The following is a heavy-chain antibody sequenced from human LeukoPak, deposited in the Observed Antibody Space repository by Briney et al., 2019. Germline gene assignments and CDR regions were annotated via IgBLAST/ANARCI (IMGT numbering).Heavy chain of an antibody. CDR2: INANSGGT. Sequence: GASVKVSCKTSGYTFADYFIHWVRQAPGQGLEWMGRINANSGGTEYEQKFQGRVTMARDTSISTAYVEVNWLISDDTAIYYCARDVSSTSNWEFDYWGQGTLVTVS. CDR3: ARDVSSTSNWEFDY. J-gene: IGHJ4*02. D-gene: IGHD1-26*01. CDR1: GYTFADYF. V-gene: IGHV1-2*06.